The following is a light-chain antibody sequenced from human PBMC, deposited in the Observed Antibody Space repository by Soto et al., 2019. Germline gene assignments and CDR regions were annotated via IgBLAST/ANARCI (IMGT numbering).Light chain of an antibody. CDR2: GNR. Sequence: QLVLTQPPSVSGAPGQRVTLSCTGNCSNLGAGYDVHWYQQLSGAAPKLVIFGNRNRPSGVPERFSGSKSGTSASLAITWLQAEDEADYYCQAYDDRLTASVFGGGTKLTVL. CDR1: CSNLGAGYD. CDR3: QAYDDRLTASV. J-gene: IGLJ3*02. V-gene: IGLV1-40*01.